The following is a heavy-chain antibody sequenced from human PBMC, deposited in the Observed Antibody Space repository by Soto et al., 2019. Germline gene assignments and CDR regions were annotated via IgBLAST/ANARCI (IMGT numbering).Heavy chain of an antibody. Sequence: SETLSLTCTVSGGSISSGGYYWSWIRQHPGKGLEWIGYIYYSGSTYYNPSLKSRVTISVDTSKNQFSLKLSSVTAADTAVYYCSRNYGGDWFDPWGQGTLVTVS. V-gene: IGHV4-31*03. CDR3: SRNYGGDWFDP. CDR1: GGSISSGGYY. CDR2: IYYSGST. J-gene: IGHJ5*02. D-gene: IGHD4-4*01.